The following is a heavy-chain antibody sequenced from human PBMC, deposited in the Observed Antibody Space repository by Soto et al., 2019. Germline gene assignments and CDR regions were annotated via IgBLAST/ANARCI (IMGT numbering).Heavy chain of an antibody. CDR3: ARVSEWLPFDP. Sequence: ASVKVSCKASGYTFTSYAMHWLRQAPGQGLEWMGWISADNGNTHYSQKFQGRGTMTTDTSTSTAYMELRSLRSDDTAVYYCARVSEWLPFDPWGQGTLVTVSS. CDR2: ISADNGNT. CDR1: GYTFTSYA. J-gene: IGHJ5*02. D-gene: IGHD5-12*01. V-gene: IGHV1-3*01.